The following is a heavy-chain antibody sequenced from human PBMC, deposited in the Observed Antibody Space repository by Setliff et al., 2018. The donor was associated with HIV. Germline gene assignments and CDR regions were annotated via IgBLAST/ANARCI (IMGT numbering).Heavy chain of an antibody. V-gene: IGHV3-48*04. J-gene: IGHJ4*02. Sequence: PGESLRLSCAASGFTFSRYSMNWVRQAPGKGLEWVSYISSSSSSIYHADSVKGRFTISRDNAKNTLYLQMNRLRADDTAVYYCVRGPQFTPHWGQGTLVTVSS. CDR3: VRGPQFTPH. CDR1: GFTFSRYS. D-gene: IGHD3-16*01. CDR2: ISSSSSSI.